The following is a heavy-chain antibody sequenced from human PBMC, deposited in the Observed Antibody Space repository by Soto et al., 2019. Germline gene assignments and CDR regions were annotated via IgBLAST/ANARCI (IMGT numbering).Heavy chain of an antibody. V-gene: IGHV4-59*08. CDR1: GGSISSYY. CDR3: ARWSGYYYGKRFDP. Sequence: QVQLQESGPGLVKPSETLSLTCTVSGGSISSYYWSWIRQPPGKGLEWIGYIYYSGSTNYNPSLKRRVTISVDTSKTQFSLKLSSVTAADTAVYYCARWSGYYYGKRFDPWGQGTLVTVSS. CDR2: IYYSGST. D-gene: IGHD3-3*01. J-gene: IGHJ5*02.